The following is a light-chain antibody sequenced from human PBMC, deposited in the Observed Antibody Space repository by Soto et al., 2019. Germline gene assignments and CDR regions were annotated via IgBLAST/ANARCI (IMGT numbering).Light chain of an antibody. Sequence: VLMQSRGPLSLSPGERATLSCRARQTVRNNYLAWYQHKPGQAPRLLIYDASTRATGIPDRFSGGGSGTDFTLAISRLEPEDSALYYCQQFRSYPLTFGGGTMVDIK. CDR3: QQFRSYPLT. CDR2: DAS. J-gene: IGKJ4*01. V-gene: IGKV3-20*01. CDR1: QTVRNNY.